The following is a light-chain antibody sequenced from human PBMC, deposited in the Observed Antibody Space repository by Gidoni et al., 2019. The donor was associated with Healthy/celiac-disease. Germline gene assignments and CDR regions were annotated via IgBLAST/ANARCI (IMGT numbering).Light chain of an antibody. J-gene: IGKJ1*01. CDR3: QQYNNWPPWT. V-gene: IGKV3-15*01. Sequence: EIVMTQSPATLSVSPGERATLSCRASQSVSSNLAWYQQKPGQAPRHLIYGASTRATCIPARFSGSGSGTEFTLTISSLQSEDFAVYYCQQYNNWPPWTFGQGTKVEIK. CDR2: GAS. CDR1: QSVSSN.